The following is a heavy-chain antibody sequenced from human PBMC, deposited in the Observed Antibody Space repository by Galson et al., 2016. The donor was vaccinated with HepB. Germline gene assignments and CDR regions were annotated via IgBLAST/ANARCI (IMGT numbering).Heavy chain of an antibody. J-gene: IGHJ4*02. V-gene: IGHV4-30-2*01. CDR1: GGSVTSAGHS. D-gene: IGHD2-15*01. CDR3: ARASGWWGGAADH. Sequence: TLSLTCTVSGGSVTSAGHSWTWIRQRPGKALAWLGGIHHSGTTYNNPSLKSRVTLSVDTSKSHFFLGLGSVTAADTAVYYCARASGWWGGAADHWGQGTLVTVSS. CDR2: IHHSGTT.